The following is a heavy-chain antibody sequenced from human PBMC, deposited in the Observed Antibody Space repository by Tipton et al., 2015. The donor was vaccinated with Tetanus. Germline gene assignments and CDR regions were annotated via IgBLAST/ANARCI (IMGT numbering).Heavy chain of an antibody. V-gene: IGHV3-30-3*01. Sequence: SLRLSCAASGFTFSSYAMHWVRQAPSKGLEWVAVISYDGSNKYYADSGKGRFTISRDNSKNTLYLQMNSLRAEDTAVYYCARDRGGSSRRYYYYCMDVWGKGPTVTVSS. J-gene: IGHJ6*03. CDR1: GFTFSSYA. CDR3: ARDRGGSSRRYYYYCMDV. CDR2: ISYDGSNK. D-gene: IGHD1-26*01.